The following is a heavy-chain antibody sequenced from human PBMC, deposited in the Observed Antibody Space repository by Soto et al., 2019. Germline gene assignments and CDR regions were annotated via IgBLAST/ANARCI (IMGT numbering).Heavy chain of an antibody. CDR3: ARVPDR. D-gene: IGHD2-2*01. Sequence: SETLSLTCAVYGGSFSGYYCSWIRQSPWKGLEWIGEINQSGSTNHNPSLKSRVSLSVDPSKNQFSLKLRSVTAADTAVYYCARVPDRWGQGNLVTVS. J-gene: IGHJ5*02. V-gene: IGHV4-34*01. CDR2: INQSGST. CDR1: GGSFSGYY.